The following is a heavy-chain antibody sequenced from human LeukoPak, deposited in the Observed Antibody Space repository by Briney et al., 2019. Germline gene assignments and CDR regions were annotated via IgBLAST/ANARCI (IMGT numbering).Heavy chain of an antibody. CDR3: ASSAYSGYLDY. Sequence: ASVKVSCKASGYTFTSYGISWVRQAPRQGLEWMGWISAYNGNTNYAQKLQGRVTMTTDTSTSTAYMELRSLRSDDTAVYYCASSAYSGYLDYWGQGTLVTVSS. V-gene: IGHV1-18*01. CDR1: GYTFTSYG. CDR2: ISAYNGNT. J-gene: IGHJ4*02. D-gene: IGHD5-12*01.